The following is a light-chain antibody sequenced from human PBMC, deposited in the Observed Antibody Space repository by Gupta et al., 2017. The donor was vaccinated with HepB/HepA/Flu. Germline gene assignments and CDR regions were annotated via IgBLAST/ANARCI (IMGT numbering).Light chain of an antibody. J-gene: IGKJ2*04. CDR3: MQARQTPCS. V-gene: IGKV2-28*01. CDR1: QSLLHSNGYNY. CDR2: RGS. Sequence: DIVMTQSPLSLPVTPGEPASISCRSSQSLLHSNGYNYLDWYLQKPGQSPQLLISRGSNRASGVPDRFSGSGSGTDFTLKISRVEAEDVGVYYCMQARQTPCSFGQGTKLEIK.